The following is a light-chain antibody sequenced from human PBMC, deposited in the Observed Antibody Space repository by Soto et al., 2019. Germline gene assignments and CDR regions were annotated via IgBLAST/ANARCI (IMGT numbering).Light chain of an antibody. CDR2: GVS. V-gene: IGKV3-15*01. CDR3: QQYNNWPPYT. J-gene: IGKJ2*01. Sequence: EIVMTQSPATLSVSPGERATLSCRASQSVSSNLAWYQQKPGQAPRFIIYGVSSRAAGVPDRFSGSGSGTEFTLTISGLQSEDFAVYYCQQYNNWPPYTFGQGTKLEIK. CDR1: QSVSSN.